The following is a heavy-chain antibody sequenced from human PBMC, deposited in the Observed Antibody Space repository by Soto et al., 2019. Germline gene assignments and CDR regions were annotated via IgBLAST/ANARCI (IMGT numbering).Heavy chain of an antibody. Sequence: GGSLRLSCAASGFTFSSYAMSWVRQAPGKGLEWVSGISGSGGSTYYADSVKGRFTISRDNSKNTLYLQMNSLRAEDTAIYYCAKDLSAPIAAAGSYAFDIWGQGTMVTVSS. CDR2: ISGSGGST. J-gene: IGHJ3*02. CDR1: GFTFSSYA. D-gene: IGHD6-13*01. CDR3: AKDLSAPIAAAGSYAFDI. V-gene: IGHV3-23*01.